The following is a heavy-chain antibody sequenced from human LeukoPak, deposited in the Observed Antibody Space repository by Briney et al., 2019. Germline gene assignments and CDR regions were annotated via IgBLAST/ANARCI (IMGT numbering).Heavy chain of an antibody. V-gene: IGHV1-2*02. CDR1: GYTFTGYY. J-gene: IGHJ6*02. CDR2: INPNSGGT. Sequence: ASVKVSCKASGYTFTGYYMHWVRQAPGQGLEWMGWINPNSGGTNYAQKFQGRVTMTRDTSISTAYMELSRLRSDDTAVYYCARVRLLNYYYYYGMDVWGQGTTVTVSS. D-gene: IGHD3-22*01. CDR3: ARVRLLNYYYYYGMDV.